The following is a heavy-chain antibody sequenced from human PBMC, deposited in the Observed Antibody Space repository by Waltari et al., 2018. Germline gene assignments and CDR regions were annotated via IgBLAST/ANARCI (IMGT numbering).Heavy chain of an antibody. CDR1: GXTFNTXW. V-gene: IGHV3-7*01. CDR2: INPDGXQK. J-gene: IGHJ4*02. CDR3: KTLAXGESGDY. D-gene: IGHD3-10*01. Sequence: EVQLVESGGGLVKPGGXLSLSXEAPGXTFNTXWMKWIRHVPGKGVEWVAKINPDGXQKFDVDSVKGRXTVXRDXAXKXLYLQMNXXXAEDXAVYYGKTLAXGESGDYXGQGTLVTVXS.